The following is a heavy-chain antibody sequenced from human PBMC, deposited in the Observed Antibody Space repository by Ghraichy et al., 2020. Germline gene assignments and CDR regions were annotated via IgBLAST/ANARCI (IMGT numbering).Heavy chain of an antibody. V-gene: IGHV4-39*01. Sequence: SETLSLTCTVSGGSISSSSYYWGWIRQPPGKGLEWIGSIYYSGSTYYNPSLKSRVTISVDTSKNQFSLKLSSVTAADTAVYYCARPSVVVTAIQSGFAWSFDLWGRGTLFTVSS. CDR2: IYYSGST. J-gene: IGHJ2*01. CDR1: GGSISSSSYY. CDR3: ARPSVVVTAIQSGFAWSFDL. D-gene: IGHD2-21*02.